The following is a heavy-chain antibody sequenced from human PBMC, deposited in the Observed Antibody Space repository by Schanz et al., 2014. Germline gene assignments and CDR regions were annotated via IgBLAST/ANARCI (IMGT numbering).Heavy chain of an antibody. D-gene: IGHD3-16*01. V-gene: IGHV3-72*01. J-gene: IGHJ4*02. CDR2: ITNKPNNYNT. CDR1: GFTFSDHY. Sequence: EVQLVESGGGMVQPGGSLRISCAASGFTFSDHYMDWVRQAPGKGLEWVGRITNKPNNYNTEYAASVKGRFTISRDDSRNSLYLQMSSLKTEDTAVYYCVRLDVHDYWGQGTLVTVSS. CDR3: VRLDVHDY.